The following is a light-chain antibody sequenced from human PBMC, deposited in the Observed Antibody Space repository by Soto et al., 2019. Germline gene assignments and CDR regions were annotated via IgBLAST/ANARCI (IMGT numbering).Light chain of an antibody. V-gene: IGLV2-14*01. CDR1: ISDVGSYHY. J-gene: IGLJ2*01. CDR3: SSYVSSSTVV. CDR2: GVT. Sequence: QSVLTQPASVSGSPGQSITISCTGTISDVGSYHYVSWYQQYPGKAPQLIIYGVTIRPSGVSSRFSGSKSGNTASLTISGLQAEDEADYYCSSYVSSSTVVFGGGTKLTVL.